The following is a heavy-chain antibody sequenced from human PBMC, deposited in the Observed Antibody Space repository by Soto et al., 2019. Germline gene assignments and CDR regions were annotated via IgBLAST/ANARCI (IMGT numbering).Heavy chain of an antibody. CDR3: AKGYYYDSSVFPDY. Sequence: GSLRLSCAASGFTFSSYGMHWVRQAPGKGLEWVAVISYDGSNKYYADSVKGRFTISRDNSKNTLYLQMNSLRAEDTAVYYCAKGYYYDSSVFPDYWGHGTLVTVSS. J-gene: IGHJ4*01. CDR2: ISYDGSNK. V-gene: IGHV3-30*18. CDR1: GFTFSSYG. D-gene: IGHD3-22*01.